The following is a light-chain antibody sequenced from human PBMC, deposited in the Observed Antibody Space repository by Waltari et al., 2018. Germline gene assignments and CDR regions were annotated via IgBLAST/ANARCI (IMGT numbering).Light chain of an antibody. Sequence: QSALTQPASVSGSPGQAIIISCTGTGSDVGGYAYVSWYQQYPGKAPRLIIYDVYSRPSGVSNRFSGSKSDNTASLTISGLQAEDESVYYCSSYTSSGVVFGGGTKLTVL. CDR1: GSDVGGYAY. V-gene: IGLV2-14*01. CDR2: DVY. CDR3: SSYTSSGVV. J-gene: IGLJ2*01.